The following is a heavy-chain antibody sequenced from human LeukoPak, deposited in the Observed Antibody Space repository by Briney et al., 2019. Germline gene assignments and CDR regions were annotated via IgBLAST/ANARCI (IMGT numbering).Heavy chain of an antibody. CDR3: ARGHRGYYYYYMDV. D-gene: IGHD3-10*01. V-gene: IGHV1-8*03. CDR2: MNPNSGNT. Sequence: GASVKVSCKASGYTFTSYDINWVRQATGQGLEWMGWMNPNSGNTGYAQKFQGRVTITRNTSISTAYMELSSLRSEDTAVYYCARGHRGYYYYYMDVWGKGTTVTVSS. CDR1: GYTFTSYD. J-gene: IGHJ6*03.